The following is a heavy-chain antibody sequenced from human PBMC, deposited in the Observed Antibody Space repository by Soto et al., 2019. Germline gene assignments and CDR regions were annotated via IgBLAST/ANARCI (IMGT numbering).Heavy chain of an antibody. V-gene: IGHV3-33*01. CDR2: IWYDGSNK. D-gene: IGHD2-2*01. CDR3: ARDYLVVPHRVIDY. CDR1: GFTFSSYG. Sequence: QVHLVESGGGVVQPGRSLRLSCAASGFTFSSYGMHWVRQAPGKGLELVAVIWYDGSNKYYADSVKGRFTISRDNPKNTLDLQMNSLRAEHTAVYYGARDYLVVPHRVIDYWGQGTLVSVSS. J-gene: IGHJ4*02.